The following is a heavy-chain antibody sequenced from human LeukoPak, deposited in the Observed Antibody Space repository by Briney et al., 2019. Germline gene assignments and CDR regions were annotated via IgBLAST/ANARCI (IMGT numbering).Heavy chain of an antibody. CDR1: GYTFTSYD. CDR2: MNPNSGNT. CDR3: ARGRVVRGVRTFDY. V-gene: IGHV1-8*01. D-gene: IGHD3-10*01. Sequence: ASVKVSCKASGYTFTSYDINWVRQATGQGLEWMGWMNPNSGNTGYAQKFQGRVTMTRNTSISTAYMELSSLRSEDTAVYYCARGRVVRGVRTFDYWGQGTLVTVSS. J-gene: IGHJ4*02.